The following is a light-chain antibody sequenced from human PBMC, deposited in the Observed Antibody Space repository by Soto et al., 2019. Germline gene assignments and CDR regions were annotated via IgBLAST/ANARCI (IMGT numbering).Light chain of an antibody. J-gene: IGKJ1*01. V-gene: IGKV3-20*01. Sequence: DIVLTQSPGTLSLSPGERATLSCRSSQSVSSNYLAWYQQKPDQAPRLVIYAVSGRATGIPDRFSGSGSGTDFTLTISRLEPEDSAVYYCQQYGISPTFGQGTKVEIK. CDR2: AVS. CDR1: QSVSSNY. CDR3: QQYGISPT.